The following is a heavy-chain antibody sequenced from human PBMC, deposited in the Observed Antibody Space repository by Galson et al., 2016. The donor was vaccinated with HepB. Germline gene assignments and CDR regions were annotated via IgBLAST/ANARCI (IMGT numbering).Heavy chain of an antibody. CDR1: GFLFSSHA. CDR3: AKSPATAGAYYFDS. CDR2: ISYDGSVK. D-gene: IGHD6-13*01. J-gene: IGHJ4*02. Sequence: SLRLSCAVSGFLFSSHAMHWVRQAPGKGLEWLALISYDGSVKYYADSVKGRFTISRDNSKNTMYVHMTRLRAEDTAVYYCAKSPATAGAYYFDSWGQGTLVTVSS. V-gene: IGHV3-30*04.